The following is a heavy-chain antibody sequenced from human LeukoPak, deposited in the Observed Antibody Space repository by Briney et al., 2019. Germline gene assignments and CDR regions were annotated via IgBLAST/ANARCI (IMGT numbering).Heavy chain of an antibody. CDR3: AKDSLYDSSGYYDY. V-gene: IGHV3-9*01. CDR2: ISWNSGSI. D-gene: IGHD3-22*01. CDR1: GFTFDDYA. J-gene: IGHJ4*02. Sequence: GGSLRLSCAASGFTFDDYAMHWVRQAPGKGLEWVSGISWNSGSIGYADSVKGRFTISRDNAKNSLYLQMNSLKPEDTALYYCAKDSLYDSSGYYDYWGQGTLVTVSS.